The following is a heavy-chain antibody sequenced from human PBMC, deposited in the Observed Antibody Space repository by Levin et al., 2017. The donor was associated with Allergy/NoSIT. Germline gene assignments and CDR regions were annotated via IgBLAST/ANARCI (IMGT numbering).Heavy chain of an antibody. V-gene: IGHV3-30-3*01. CDR2: ISYDGSNK. D-gene: IGHD3-10*01. J-gene: IGHJ4*02. CDR3: AKPVQGVIMGPKVYRQPFDY. Sequence: PGGSLRLSCAASGFTFSSYAMHWVRQAPGKGLEWVAVISYDGSNKYYADSVKGRFTISRDNSKNTLYLQMNSLRAEDTAVYYCAKPVQGVIMGPKVYRQPFDYWGQGTLVTVSS. CDR1: GFTFSSYA.